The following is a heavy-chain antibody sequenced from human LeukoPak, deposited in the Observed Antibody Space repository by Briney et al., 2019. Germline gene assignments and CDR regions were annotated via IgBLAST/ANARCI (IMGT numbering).Heavy chain of an antibody. CDR1: GGSISSGDYY. J-gene: IGHJ6*02. V-gene: IGHV4-30-4*01. D-gene: IGHD4-17*01. CDR2: IYYSGST. Sequence: ASQTLSLTCIVSGGSISSGDYYWSWIRQPPGKGLEWIGYIYYSGSTNYNPSLKSRVTISVDTSKNQFSLKLSSVTAADTAVYYCAREDPQTTVPEGMDVWGQGTTVTVSS. CDR3: AREDPQTTVPEGMDV.